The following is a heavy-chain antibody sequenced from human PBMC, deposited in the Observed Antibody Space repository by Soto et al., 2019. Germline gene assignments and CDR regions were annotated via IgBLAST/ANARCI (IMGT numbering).Heavy chain of an antibody. V-gene: IGHV4-61*01. CDR1: GGSVSSGNSY. CDR2: IYYSGSA. D-gene: IGHD6-13*01. J-gene: IGHJ5*02. CDR3: ARRGGAAAGSYNWFDP. Sequence: QVQLQESGPGLVKPSETLSLTCTVSGGSVSSGNSYWSWIRQPPGKGLEWIGYIYYSGSATYNPSRRRRVPLSVGTPKTQFSLKLSSVTAADTAVYYCARRGGAAAGSYNWFDPWGQGTLVTVSS.